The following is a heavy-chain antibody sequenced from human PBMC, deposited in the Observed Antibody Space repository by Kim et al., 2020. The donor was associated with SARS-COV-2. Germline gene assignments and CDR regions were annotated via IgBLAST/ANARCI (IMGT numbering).Heavy chain of an antibody. CDR2: IWYDGSNK. CDR3: ARESVNYDSSGYSAGFDY. D-gene: IGHD3-22*01. J-gene: IGHJ4*02. V-gene: IGHV3-33*01. Sequence: GGSLRLSCAASGFTLSSYGMHWVRQAPGKGLEWVAVIWYDGSNKYYADSVKGRFTISRDNSKNTLYLQMNSLRAEDTAVYYCARESVNYDSSGYSAGFDYWGQGTLVTVSS. CDR1: GFTLSSYG.